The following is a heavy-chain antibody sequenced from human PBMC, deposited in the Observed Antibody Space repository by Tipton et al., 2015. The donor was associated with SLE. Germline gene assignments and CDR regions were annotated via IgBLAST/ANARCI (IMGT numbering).Heavy chain of an antibody. CDR2: ISSSGSTI. V-gene: IGHV3-48*04. CDR3: ARGAMWPLDAFDI. Sequence: GSLRLSCAASGFTFSSYWMSWVRQAPGKGLEWVSYISSSGSTIYYADSVKGRFTISRDNAKNSLYLQMNSLRAEDTAVYYCARGAMWPLDAFDIWGQGTMVTVSS. J-gene: IGHJ3*02. D-gene: IGHD2-21*01. CDR1: GFTFSSYW.